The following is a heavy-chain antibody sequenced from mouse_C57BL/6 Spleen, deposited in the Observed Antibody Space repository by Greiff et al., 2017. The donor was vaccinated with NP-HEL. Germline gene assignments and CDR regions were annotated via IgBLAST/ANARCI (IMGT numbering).Heavy chain of an antibody. CDR1: GYTFTDYY. J-gene: IGHJ2*01. CDR3: ARREDDDVWYFDY. D-gene: IGHD2-4*01. V-gene: IGHV1-26*01. CDR2: INPNNGGT. Sequence: EVQLQQSGPELVKPGASVKISCKASGYTFTDYYMNWVKQSHGKSLEWIGDINPNNGGTSYNQKFKGKATLTVDKSSSTAYMELRSLTSEDSAVYYCARREDDDVWYFDYWGQGTTLTVSS.